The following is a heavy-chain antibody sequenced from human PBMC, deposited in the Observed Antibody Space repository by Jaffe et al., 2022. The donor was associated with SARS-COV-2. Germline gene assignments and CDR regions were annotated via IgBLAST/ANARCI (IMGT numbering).Heavy chain of an antibody. J-gene: IGHJ5*02. CDR2: IYYSGIT. CDR3: AREPHLGAAAGIDP. Sequence: QIQLQESGPGLVKPSQTLSLSCTVSGGSVDSGGQRWSWIRQHPGKGLEWIGNIYYSGITYSNPSLRRRLRLSVDASKNLFSLMLNSVTAADTAVYYCAREPHLGAAAGIDPWGQGILVTVSS. CDR1: GGSVDSGGQR. V-gene: IGHV4-31*03. D-gene: IGHD6-25*01.